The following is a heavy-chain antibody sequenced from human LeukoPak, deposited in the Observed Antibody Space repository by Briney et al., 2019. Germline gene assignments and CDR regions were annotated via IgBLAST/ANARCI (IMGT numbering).Heavy chain of an antibody. CDR3: ARTVRGRYYDSSGYPDH. J-gene: IGHJ5*02. V-gene: IGHV3-7*01. CDR2: IKQDGSEK. CDR1: GFTFSSYW. Sequence: GGSLRLSCAASGFTFSSYWMSWVRQAPGKGLEWVANIKQDGSEKYYVDPVKGRFTISRDNAKNPLYLQMNSLRAEDTAVYYRARTVRGRYYDSSGYPDHWGQGTLVTVSS. D-gene: IGHD3-22*01.